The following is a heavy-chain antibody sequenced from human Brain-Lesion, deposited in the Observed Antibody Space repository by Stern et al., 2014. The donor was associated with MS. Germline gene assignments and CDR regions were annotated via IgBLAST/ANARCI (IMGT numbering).Heavy chain of an antibody. CDR1: GFTFSNYW. D-gene: IGHD3-10*01. V-gene: IGHV3-74*02. CDR3: ARGERWFDS. CDR2: VNNDGRRT. J-gene: IGHJ5*01. Sequence: VQLVQSGGGLVQPGGSLRLSCAASGFTFSNYWMHWVRQAPGKGLVWGSRVNNDGRRTSYADSVKGRFTMSRDNAKNTLYLQMNSLRVEDTAIYYCARGERWFDSWGQGTLVTVSS.